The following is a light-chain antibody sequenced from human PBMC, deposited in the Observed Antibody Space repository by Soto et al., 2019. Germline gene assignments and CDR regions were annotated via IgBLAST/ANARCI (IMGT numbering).Light chain of an antibody. J-gene: IGLJ3*02. CDR3: SSYTTSSTHWV. V-gene: IGLV2-14*01. CDR1: SSDVGGYNY. Sequence: QSALTQPASVSGSPGQSITISCTGTSSDVGGYNYVSWYQQNPGKAPKLKIYEVSNRPSGVSNRFSGSKSGNTASLTISGLQGEDEADYYCSSYTTSSTHWVFDGGTKLTVL. CDR2: EVS.